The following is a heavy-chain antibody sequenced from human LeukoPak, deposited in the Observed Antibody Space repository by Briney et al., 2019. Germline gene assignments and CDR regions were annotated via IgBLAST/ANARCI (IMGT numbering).Heavy chain of an antibody. D-gene: IGHD1-1*01. CDR2: ISASGGTT. V-gene: IGHV3-23*01. CDR1: GFTFSTYA. J-gene: IGHJ5*02. Sequence: GGSLRLSCAASGFTFSTYAMSWVRQAPGKGLEWVSGISASGGTTYYADSVKGRFTISRDNSKNTLYLQMGSLRAEDMAVYYCARSVQAGGYFDPWGQGTLVTVSS. CDR3: ARSVQAGGYFDP.